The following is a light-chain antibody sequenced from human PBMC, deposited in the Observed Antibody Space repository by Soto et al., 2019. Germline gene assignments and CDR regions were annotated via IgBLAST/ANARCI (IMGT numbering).Light chain of an antibody. CDR1: QDILYSSNNRNY. CDR2: WAS. CDR3: QQYYTTPFT. Sequence: DIVMTQSPDSLAVSLGERATINCKSSQDILYSSNNRNYLAWYQQKPGQPPKLLISWASTRESGVPDRFSGSGSGTDFTLTISILQAEDVAVYYCQQYYTTPFTFGPWNKVDIK. V-gene: IGKV4-1*01. J-gene: IGKJ3*01.